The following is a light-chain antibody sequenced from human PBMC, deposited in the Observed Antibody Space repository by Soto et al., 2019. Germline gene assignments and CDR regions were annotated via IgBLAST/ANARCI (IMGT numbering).Light chain of an antibody. Sequence: QSVLTQPPSVSGAPGQRVTISCTGSSSNIGAGYDVHWYQQLPGTAPKLLIYGNSNRPSGVPDLFSGSKSGTSASLAITGLQAEDEADYYCQSYDGSLSALFGGGTKLTVL. CDR3: QSYDGSLSAL. CDR2: GNS. CDR1: SSNIGAGYD. V-gene: IGLV1-40*01. J-gene: IGLJ3*02.